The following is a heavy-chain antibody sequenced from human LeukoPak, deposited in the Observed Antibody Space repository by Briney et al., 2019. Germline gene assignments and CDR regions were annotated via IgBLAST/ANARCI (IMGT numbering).Heavy chain of an antibody. CDR3: AREGGSGWTFDY. CDR1: GFTFSSHE. D-gene: IGHD6-19*01. Sequence: GGSLRLSCAASGFTFSSHEMHWVRLAPGKELEWLSYISTSGSTIYYADSVKGRFTISRDNARNSLYLQMNSLRADDTALYYCAREGGSGWTFDYWGQGALVTVSS. CDR2: ISTSGSTI. V-gene: IGHV3-48*03. J-gene: IGHJ4*02.